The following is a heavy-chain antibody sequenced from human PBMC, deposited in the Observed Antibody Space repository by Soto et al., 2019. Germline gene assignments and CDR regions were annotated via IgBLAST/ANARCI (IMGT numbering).Heavy chain of an antibody. Sequence: EVQLVESGGGLVQPGGSLRLSCAASGFSFNNYDMHWVRQARGKWLQWVSGIGTAGDTHYPDSVKGRLTISRENGKYSLYLQMNRLRAWDTAVYYCARGGPNWDYYFYFMDVWGQGSTVTV. D-gene: IGHD3-16*01. CDR3: ARGGPNWDYYFYFMDV. J-gene: IGHJ6*02. CDR1: GFSFNNYD. CDR2: IGTAGDT. V-gene: IGHV3-13*04.